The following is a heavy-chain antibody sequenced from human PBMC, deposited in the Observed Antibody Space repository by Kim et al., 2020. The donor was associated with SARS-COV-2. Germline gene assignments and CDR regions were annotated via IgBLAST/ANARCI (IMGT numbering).Heavy chain of an antibody. J-gene: IGHJ6*03. D-gene: IGHD3-3*01. V-gene: IGHV3-11*04. Sequence: GRFTISSDNAKNSLYLQMNSLRAEDTAVYYCAREGQFLEWLSPWYYYYMDVWGKGTTVTVSS. CDR3: AREGQFLEWLSPWYYYYMDV.